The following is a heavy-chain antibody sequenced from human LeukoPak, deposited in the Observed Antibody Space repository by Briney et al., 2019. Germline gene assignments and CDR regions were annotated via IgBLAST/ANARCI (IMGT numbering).Heavy chain of an antibody. CDR1: GFTFSSYS. Sequence: TAGGSLRLSCAASGFTFSSYSMNWVRQAPGKGLEWVSSISSSSSYIYYADSVKGRFTISRDNSKNTLYLQMNSLRAGDTAVYYCARTLYYDILTGYPIDYWGQGTLVTVSS. V-gene: IGHV3-21*01. D-gene: IGHD3-9*01. CDR3: ARTLYYDILTGYPIDY. CDR2: ISSSSSYI. J-gene: IGHJ4*02.